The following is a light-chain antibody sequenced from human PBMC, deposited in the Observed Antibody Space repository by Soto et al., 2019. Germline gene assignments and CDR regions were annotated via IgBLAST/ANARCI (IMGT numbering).Light chain of an antibody. CDR2: GAS. Sequence: EVVMTQSPATLSVSPGERATLSCRASQSVGTYLAWFQQKPGQAPRLLIYGASTRATGIPARFSGSGSGTEFTLTISSLQSEDFAVYSCQQYNNGPRTFGQGTKVEI. CDR1: QSVGTY. CDR3: QQYNNGPRT. J-gene: IGKJ1*01. V-gene: IGKV3D-15*01.